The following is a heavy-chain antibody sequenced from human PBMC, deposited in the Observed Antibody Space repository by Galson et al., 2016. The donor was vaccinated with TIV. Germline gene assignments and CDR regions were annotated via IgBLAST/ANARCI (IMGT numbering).Heavy chain of an antibody. Sequence: QSGAEVKKPGESLKISCKASGGIFNRYAISWVRQAPGQGLEWMGKIIAIFGTTNYAQKFQGRVTITADESTSTVYMELSSLRSEDTAVYYCARGTDYYGSGSFSYWGQGTLVTVSS. CDR3: ARGTDYYGSGSFSY. V-gene: IGHV1-69*15. CDR1: GGIFNRYA. D-gene: IGHD3-10*01. CDR2: IIAIFGTT. J-gene: IGHJ4*02.